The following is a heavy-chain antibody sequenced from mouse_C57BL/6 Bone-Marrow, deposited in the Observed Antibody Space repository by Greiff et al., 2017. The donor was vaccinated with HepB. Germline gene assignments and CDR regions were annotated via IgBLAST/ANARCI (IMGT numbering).Heavy chain of an antibody. CDR1: GFTFSSYG. J-gene: IGHJ1*03. CDR2: ISSGGSYT. CDR3: ARREGV. V-gene: IGHV5-6*02. Sequence: EVKLVESGGDLVKPGGSLKLSCAASGFTFSSYGMSWVRQTPDKRLEWVATISSGGSYTYYPDSVKGRFTISRDNAKNTLYLQMSSLKSEDTAMYYCARREGVWGTGTTVTVSS.